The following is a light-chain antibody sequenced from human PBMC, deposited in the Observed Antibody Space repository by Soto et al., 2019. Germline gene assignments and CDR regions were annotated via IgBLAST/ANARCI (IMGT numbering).Light chain of an antibody. CDR1: QSISSW. CDR3: QQYNTYSRT. Sequence: DLPMTQSPSTLSASVGDRVTITCRASQSISSWLAWYQQIPGKAPKLLIYKASSLESGVPSRFSGSGSGTEFTLTISSLQPDDFATYYCQQYNTYSRTFGQGTKVEVK. J-gene: IGKJ1*01. CDR2: KAS. V-gene: IGKV1-5*03.